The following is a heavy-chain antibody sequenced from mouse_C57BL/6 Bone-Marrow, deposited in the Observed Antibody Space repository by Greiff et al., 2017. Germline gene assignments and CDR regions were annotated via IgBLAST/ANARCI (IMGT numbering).Heavy chain of an antibody. CDR3: AREGYDGYYWFAY. CDR2: IDPSDSET. CDR1: GYTFTSYW. Sequence: QVQLQQPGAELVRPGSSVKLSCKASGYTFTSYWMHWVKQRPIQGLEWIGNIDPSDSETHYNQKFKDKATLTVDKSSSTAYMQLSSLTSEDSAVYYCAREGYDGYYWFAYWGQGTLVTVSA. J-gene: IGHJ3*01. D-gene: IGHD2-3*01. V-gene: IGHV1-52*01.